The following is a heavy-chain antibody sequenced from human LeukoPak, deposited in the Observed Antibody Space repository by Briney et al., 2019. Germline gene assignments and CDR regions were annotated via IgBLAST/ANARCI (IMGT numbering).Heavy chain of an antibody. CDR2: ISRNSGGT. J-gene: IGHJ4*02. CDR3: ARADLSPTYDYVWGSYRYGYFDY. Sequence: ASVKVSCKASGYTFTGYYMHWVRQAPGQGLEWMGWISRNSGGTNYAQKFQGRVTMTRDTSINTVYMELSRLRSDDTAVYYCARADLSPTYDYVWGSYRYGYFDYWGQGTLVTVSS. CDR1: GYTFTGYY. D-gene: IGHD3-16*02. V-gene: IGHV1-2*02.